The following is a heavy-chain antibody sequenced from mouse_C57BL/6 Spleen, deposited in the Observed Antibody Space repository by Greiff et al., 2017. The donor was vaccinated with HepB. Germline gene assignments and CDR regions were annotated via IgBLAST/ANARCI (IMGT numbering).Heavy chain of an antibody. CDR2: INPSTGGT. CDR1: GYSFTGYY. CDR3: ARGGYFDV. J-gene: IGHJ1*03. Sequence: EVMLVESGPELVKPGASVKISCKASGYSFTGYYMHWVKQSSEKSLEWIGEINPSTGGTSYNQKFKGKATLTVDKSSSTAYMQLKSLTSEDSAVYYCARGGYFDVWGTGTTVTVSS. V-gene: IGHV1-43*01.